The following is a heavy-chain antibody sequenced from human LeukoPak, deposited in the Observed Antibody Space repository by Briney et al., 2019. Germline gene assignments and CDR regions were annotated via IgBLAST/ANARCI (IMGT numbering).Heavy chain of an antibody. CDR2: ISGSGGST. CDR3: AKRVYDSSGYYWDY. J-gene: IGHJ4*02. Sequence: GGSLRPSCAASGFTFSSYAMSWVRQAPGKGLAWVSAISGSGGSTYYADSVKGRFTISRDNSKNTLYLQMNSLRAEDTAVYYCAKRVYDSSGYYWDYWGQGTLVTVSS. D-gene: IGHD3-22*01. V-gene: IGHV3-23*01. CDR1: GFTFSSYA.